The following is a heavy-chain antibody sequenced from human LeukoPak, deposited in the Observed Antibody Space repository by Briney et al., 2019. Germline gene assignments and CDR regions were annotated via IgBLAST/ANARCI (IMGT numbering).Heavy chain of an antibody. CDR2: IYYSGST. CDR1: SGSISTYY. V-gene: IGHV4-59*01. CDR3: ARDLAAAGHYYYYGMDV. J-gene: IGHJ6*02. Sequence: SETLSLTCTVSSGSISTYYWSWIRQPPGKGLEWTGYIYYSGSTNYNPSLKSRVTISVDTSKNQFSLKLSSVTAADTAVYYCARDLAAAGHYYYYGMDVWGQGTTVTVSS. D-gene: IGHD6-13*01.